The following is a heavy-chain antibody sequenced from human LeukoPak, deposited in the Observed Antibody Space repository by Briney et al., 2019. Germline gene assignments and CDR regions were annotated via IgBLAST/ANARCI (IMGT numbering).Heavy chain of an antibody. CDR1: GFTFSSYA. CDR3: ARVLRGAFDI. CDR2: ISSGDST. D-gene: IGHD3-10*01. V-gene: IGHV3-66*01. Sequence: GGSLRLSCAASGFTFSSYAMSWVRQAPGKGLEWVSLISSGDSTFYADSVKGRFTISRDNSRNTLYLQMNSLRAEDTAVFHCARVLRGAFDIWGQGTMVTVSS. J-gene: IGHJ3*02.